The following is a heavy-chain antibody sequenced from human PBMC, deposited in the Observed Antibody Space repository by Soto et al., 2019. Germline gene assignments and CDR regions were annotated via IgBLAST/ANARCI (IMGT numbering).Heavy chain of an antibody. D-gene: IGHD2-2*01. CDR3: ARDQAPYCSSTSCYPTY. Sequence: ASVKVSCKASGYTFTSYGISWVRQAPGQRLEWMGWISAYNGNTNYAQKLQGRVTMTTDTSTSTAYMELRSLRSDDTAVYYCARDQAPYCSSTSCYPTYWGQGTLVTVSS. CDR1: GYTFTSYG. CDR2: ISAYNGNT. V-gene: IGHV1-18*01. J-gene: IGHJ4*02.